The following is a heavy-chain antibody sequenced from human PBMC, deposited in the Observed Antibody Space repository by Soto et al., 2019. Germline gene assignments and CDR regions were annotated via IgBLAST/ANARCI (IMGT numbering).Heavy chain of an antibody. Sequence: GASVKVSCKASGYAFSSYAMHWVRQAPGQRLEWMGWINIGSGNTEYSQNFQDRITITRDTSASTVYMELSGLRSEDTAVYYCARDGGDCGYRLAYYYYIDMDVWGQGTAVTVSS. J-gene: IGHJ6*02. D-gene: IGHD2-21*02. V-gene: IGHV1-3*04. CDR3: ARDGGDCGYRLAYYYYIDMDV. CDR2: INIGSGNT. CDR1: GYAFSSYA.